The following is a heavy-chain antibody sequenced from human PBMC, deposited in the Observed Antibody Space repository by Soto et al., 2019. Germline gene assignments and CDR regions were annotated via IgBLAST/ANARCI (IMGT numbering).Heavy chain of an antibody. V-gene: IGHV3-74*01. D-gene: IGHD1-1*01. J-gene: IGHJ4*02. CDR1: GFTFSSYW. CDR2: INSDGSST. CDR3: ARAVAVQLERKMRYYFDC. Sequence: EVQLVESGGGVVQPGGSLRLSCEASGFTFSSYWMHWVRQAPGKGLVWVSRINSDGSSTSYADSVKGRFTISRDNDKNTMYLQMNSLRAEDTAVYYCARAVAVQLERKMRYYFDCWGQGTLVTVSS.